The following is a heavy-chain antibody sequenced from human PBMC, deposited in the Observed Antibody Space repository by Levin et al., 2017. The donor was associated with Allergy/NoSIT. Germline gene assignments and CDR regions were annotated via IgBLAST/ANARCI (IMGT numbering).Heavy chain of an antibody. CDR1: GGSISNSGHY. D-gene: IGHD2-15*01. CDR3: ARSGGTDLEWFDP. Sequence: SETLSLTCTVSGGSISNSGHYWGWIRQPPGKGLEWIGSIYHSGTTYYNASLKSRVTISVDTSKNQFSLQLRSVTAADTAMSYCARSGGTDLEWFDPWGQGTLITVSS. J-gene: IGHJ5*02. V-gene: IGHV4-39*01. CDR2: IYHSGTT.